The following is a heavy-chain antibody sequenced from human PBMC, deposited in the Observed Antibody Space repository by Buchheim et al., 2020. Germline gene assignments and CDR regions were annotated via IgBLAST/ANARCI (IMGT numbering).Heavy chain of an antibody. CDR3: ARDLLSSYDFWSGTYYYGMDV. D-gene: IGHD3-3*01. V-gene: IGHV3-7*01. J-gene: IGHJ6*02. CDR2: ITQDGSEK. Sequence: EVQLVESGGGLVQPGGSLRLSCAASGFTFSSYWMSWVRQAPGKGLEWVANITQDGSEKYYVDSVKGRFTISRDNPKNSLYLQMNSLRAEDTAVYYCARDLLSSYDFWSGTYYYGMDVWGQGTT. CDR1: GFTFSSYW.